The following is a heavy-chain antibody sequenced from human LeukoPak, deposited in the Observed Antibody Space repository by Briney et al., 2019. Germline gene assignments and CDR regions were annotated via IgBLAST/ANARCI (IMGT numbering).Heavy chain of an antibody. CDR3: AKRYSSSWYRDDAFDI. CDR2: ISGSGGST. Sequence: PGGSLRLSCAASGFTFSSYAMSRVRQAPGKGLEWVSAISGSGGSTYYADSVKGRFTISRDNSKNTLYLQMNSLRAEDTAVYYCAKRYSSSWYRDDAFDIWGQGTMVTVSS. CDR1: GFTFSSYA. D-gene: IGHD6-13*01. V-gene: IGHV3-23*01. J-gene: IGHJ3*02.